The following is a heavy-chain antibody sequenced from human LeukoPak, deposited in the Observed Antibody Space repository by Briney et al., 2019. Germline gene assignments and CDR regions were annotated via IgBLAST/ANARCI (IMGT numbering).Heavy chain of an antibody. Sequence: ASVKVSCKASGYTFTSYYMHWVRQAPGQGLEWMGIINPSGGSTSYAQKFQGRVTMTRDMSTSTVYMELSSLRAEDTAVYYCLTSTRSHRFDYWGQGTLVTVSS. V-gene: IGHV1-46*01. D-gene: IGHD2-15*01. J-gene: IGHJ4*02. CDR1: GYTFTSYY. CDR2: INPSGGST. CDR3: LTSTRSHRFDY.